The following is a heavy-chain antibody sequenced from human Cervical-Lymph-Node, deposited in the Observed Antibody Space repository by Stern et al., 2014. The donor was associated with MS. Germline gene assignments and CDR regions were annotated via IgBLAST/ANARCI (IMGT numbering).Heavy chain of an antibody. D-gene: IGHD1-26*01. CDR3: ARGGGLVGYFDY. CDR2: ITPVFGTT. Sequence: VQLVESGAEVKKPGSSVKVSCKASGDPFSSYAINWVRQVPGQVLEGMGVITPVFGTTNDAQKFQGRVTITADKSTNTAYMELMTLRSEDTAVYYCARGGGLVGYFDYWGQGTLVSVSS. V-gene: IGHV1-69*06. CDR1: GDPFSSYA. J-gene: IGHJ4*02.